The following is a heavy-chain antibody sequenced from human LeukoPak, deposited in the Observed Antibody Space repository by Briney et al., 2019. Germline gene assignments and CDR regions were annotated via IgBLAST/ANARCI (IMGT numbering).Heavy chain of an antibody. CDR1: GYTFTSYG. J-gene: IGHJ5*02. CDR3: ARDNSVGDNAWWFDP. Sequence: ASVKVSCKASGYTFTSYGISWVRQAPGQGLEWMGLINPTGGGTGYAQKFQGRVTMTRDMSTSTDYMELSSLRSEDTAIYYCARDNSVGDNAWWFDPWGQGTLVTVSS. V-gene: IGHV1-46*01. CDR2: INPTGGGT. D-gene: IGHD1-26*01.